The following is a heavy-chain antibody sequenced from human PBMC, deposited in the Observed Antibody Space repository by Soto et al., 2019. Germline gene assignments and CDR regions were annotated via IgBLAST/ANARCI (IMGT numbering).Heavy chain of an antibody. J-gene: IGHJ4*02. D-gene: IGHD2-15*01. CDR3: ARRWGSAADY. CDR1: GGSISSGGYS. V-gene: IGHV4-30-2*01. Sequence: PSETLSLTCAVSGGSISSGGYSWSWIRQPPGKGLEWIGYIYHSGSTYYSPSLKSRVTISVDTSKNQFSLKLSSVTAADTAVYYCARRWGSAADYWGQGTLVTVSS. CDR2: IYHSGST.